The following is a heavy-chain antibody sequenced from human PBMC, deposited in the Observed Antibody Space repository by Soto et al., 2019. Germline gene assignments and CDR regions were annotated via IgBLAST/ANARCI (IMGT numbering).Heavy chain of an antibody. V-gene: IGHV1-69*01. D-gene: IGHD4-17*01. Sequence: QVQLVRSGAEVKKPGSSVKVSCKASGGTFSSYASSWVRQAPGQGLEWMGGIIPIFGTANYAQKFQGRVTITADESTSTAYMELSSLRSEDTAVYYCTRTTHDYGGKDVWGRGTTVTVSS. CDR1: GGTFSSYA. CDR3: TRTTHDYGGKDV. J-gene: IGHJ6*02. CDR2: IIPIFGTA.